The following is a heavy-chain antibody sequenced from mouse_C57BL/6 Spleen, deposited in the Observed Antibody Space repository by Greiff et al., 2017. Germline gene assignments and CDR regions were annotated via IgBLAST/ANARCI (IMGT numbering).Heavy chain of an antibody. CDR3: ARGQALDD. Sequence: EVQLQESGPGLVKPSQSLSLTCSVTGYSITSGYYWNWLRQFPGNKLEWMGYISYDGSNNYNPSLKNRISITRDTSKNQFFLKLNSVTTEDTATYYCARGQALDDWGQGTTLTVSS. CDR2: ISYDGSN. D-gene: IGHD3-2*02. V-gene: IGHV3-6*01. J-gene: IGHJ2*01. CDR1: GYSITSGYY.